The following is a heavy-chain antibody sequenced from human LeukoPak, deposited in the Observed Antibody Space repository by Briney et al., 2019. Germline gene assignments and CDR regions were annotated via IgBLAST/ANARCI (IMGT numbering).Heavy chain of an antibody. CDR1: GGTFSSYA. D-gene: IGHD6-19*01. J-gene: IGHJ5*02. Sequence: SVKVSCKASGGTFSSYAISWVRQAPGQGLEWMGGIISIFGTANYAQKFQGRVTITADESTSTAYMELSSLRSEDTAVYYCARVPGIAVAGTTNWFDPWGQGTLVTVSS. V-gene: IGHV1-69*13. CDR3: ARVPGIAVAGTTNWFDP. CDR2: IISIFGTA.